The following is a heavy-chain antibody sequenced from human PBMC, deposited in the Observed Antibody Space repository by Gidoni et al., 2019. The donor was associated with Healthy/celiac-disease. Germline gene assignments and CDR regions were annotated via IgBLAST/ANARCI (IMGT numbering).Heavy chain of an antibody. CDR1: GFSLSNARMG. Sequence: QVTLKESGPVLVKPTETLTLTCTVSGFSLSNARMGVSWIRQPPGKALEWLAHIFSNDEKSYSTSLKSRLTISKDTSKSQVVLTMTNMDPVDTATYYCARTRDYSNYWFDPWGQGTLVTVSS. D-gene: IGHD4-4*01. CDR3: ARTRDYSNYWFDP. CDR2: IFSNDEK. J-gene: IGHJ5*02. V-gene: IGHV2-26*01.